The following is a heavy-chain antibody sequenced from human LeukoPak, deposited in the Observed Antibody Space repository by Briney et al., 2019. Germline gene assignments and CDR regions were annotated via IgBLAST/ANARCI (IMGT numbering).Heavy chain of an antibody. V-gene: IGHV4-31*03. J-gene: IGHJ4*02. Sequence: PSQTLSLTCTVSGGSISSGGYYWSWIRQHPGKGLEWIGYIYYSGSTYYNPSLKSRVTISVDTSKNQFSLKLSSVTAADTAVYYCARWNSGTYTIDYWGQGTLVTVSS. CDR2: IYYSGST. CDR1: GGSISSGGYY. CDR3: ARWNSGTYTIDY. D-gene: IGHD3-10*01.